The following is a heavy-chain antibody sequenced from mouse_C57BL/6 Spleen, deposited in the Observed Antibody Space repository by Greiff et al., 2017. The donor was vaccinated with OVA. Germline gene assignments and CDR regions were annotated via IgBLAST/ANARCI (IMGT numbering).Heavy chain of an antibody. CDR2: IYPGDGDT. Sequence: QVQLQQSGPELVKPGASVKIPCKASGYAFSSSWMNWVKQRPGKGLEWIGRIYPGDGDTNYNGKFKGKATLTADKSSSTAYMQLSSLTSEDSAVYFCARDNGSSYPYYYAMDYWGQGTSVTVSS. D-gene: IGHD1-1*01. CDR1: GYAFSSSW. J-gene: IGHJ4*01. CDR3: ARDNGSSYPYYYAMDY. V-gene: IGHV1-82*01.